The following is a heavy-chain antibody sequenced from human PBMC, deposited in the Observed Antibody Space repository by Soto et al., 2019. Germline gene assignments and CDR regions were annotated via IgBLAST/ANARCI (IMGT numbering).Heavy chain of an antibody. J-gene: IGHJ5*02. Sequence: SETLSLTCAVYGGSFSGYYWSWIRQPPGKGLEWIGEINHSGSTNYNPSLKSRVTISVDTSKNQFSLKLSSVTAADTAVYYCARGQGILWFGEAWFDPWGQGTLVTVSS. CDR3: ARGQGILWFGEAWFDP. D-gene: IGHD3-10*01. CDR2: INHSGST. V-gene: IGHV4-34*01. CDR1: GGSFSGYY.